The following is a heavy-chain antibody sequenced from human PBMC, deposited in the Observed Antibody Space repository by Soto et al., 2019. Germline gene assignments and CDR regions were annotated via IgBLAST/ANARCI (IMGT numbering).Heavy chain of an antibody. CDR2: ISYRGST. J-gene: IGHJ4*02. V-gene: IGHV4-31*03. CDR3: ARGSTVAAILFDY. D-gene: IGHD2-15*01. Sequence: QVQLQESGPGLVKPSQTLSLTRTVSGDSISSGGYYWRWIRQHPGKGLEWIGYISYRGSTYYNPSLKSRVIISVDTSKNQFSLKLSSVTAADTAVYYGARGSTVAAILFDYWGQGTLVTVSS. CDR1: GDSISSGGYY.